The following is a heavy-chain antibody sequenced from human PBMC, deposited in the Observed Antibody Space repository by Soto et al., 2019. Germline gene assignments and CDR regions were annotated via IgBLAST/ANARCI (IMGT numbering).Heavy chain of an antibody. Sequence: QVQLVESGGGLVKPGGSLRLSCAASGFTFSDYYMSWIRQDPGKGLEWVSYISSSSSYTNYADSVKGRFTISRDNAKNSLYLQMNSLRAEDTAVYYCAVWGRVVAAHYYYYGMDVWGQGTTVTVSS. CDR2: ISSSSSYT. D-gene: IGHD2-15*01. CDR1: GFTFSDYY. CDR3: AVWGRVVAAHYYYYGMDV. V-gene: IGHV3-11*06. J-gene: IGHJ6*02.